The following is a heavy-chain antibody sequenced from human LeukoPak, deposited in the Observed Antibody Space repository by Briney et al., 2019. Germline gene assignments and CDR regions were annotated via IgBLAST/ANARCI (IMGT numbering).Heavy chain of an antibody. J-gene: IGHJ2*01. Sequence: PSETLSLTCTVSGGSISSSSYYWSWIRQPPGKGLEWIGEINHSGSTNYNPSLKSRVTISVDTSKNQFSLKLSSVTAADTAVYYCARDPGSDYDILTGYTTHWYFDLWGRGTLVTVSS. CDR3: ARDPGSDYDILTGYTTHWYFDL. V-gene: IGHV4-39*07. CDR1: GGSISSSSYY. CDR2: INHSGST. D-gene: IGHD3-9*01.